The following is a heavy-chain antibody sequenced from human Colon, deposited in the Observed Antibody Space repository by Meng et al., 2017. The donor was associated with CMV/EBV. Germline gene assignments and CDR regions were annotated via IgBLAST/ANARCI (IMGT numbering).Heavy chain of an antibody. CDR3: ARVERYCRGTTCYGPYYFDS. J-gene: IGHJ4*02. V-gene: IGHV3-21*01. CDR2: ISDVSRYI. D-gene: IGHD2-2*01. CDR1: GFTFSSYW. Sequence: GGSLRLSCAASGFTFSSYWMSWVRQAPGKGLEWVSSISDVSRYIYYADSVKGRFTISRDNAKNSLYLQMNSLRAEDTAVYYCARVERYCRGTTCYGPYYFDSWGQGTLVTVSS.